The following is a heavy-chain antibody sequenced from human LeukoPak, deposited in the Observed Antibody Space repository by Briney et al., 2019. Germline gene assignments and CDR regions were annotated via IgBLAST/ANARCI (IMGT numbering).Heavy chain of an antibody. CDR2: MNPKSGDT. J-gene: IGHJ6*02. CDR3: ARGAIFEATTRGYGMDV. D-gene: IGHD3-3*01. CDR1: GYTFTIYD. V-gene: IGHV1-8*01. Sequence: ASVKVSCKASGYTFTIYDINWVRQAPGQGLEWVGWMNPKSGDTVYAQNFQGGVTMTRDISIGTAYMELDSLRSEDTAVYYCARGAIFEATTRGYGMDVWGQGTTVTVSS.